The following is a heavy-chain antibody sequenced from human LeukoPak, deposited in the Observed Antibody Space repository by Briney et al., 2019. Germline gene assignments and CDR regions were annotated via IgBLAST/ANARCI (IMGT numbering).Heavy chain of an antibody. CDR2: IYTSGNT. V-gene: IGHV4-4*07. Sequence: SETLSLTCTVSGGSISSYYWSWIRQPAGKGLEWIGRIYTSGNTDHNPSLKSRVTMSVDTSKNQFSLKLSSVTAADTAVYYCARVAGGGQLWPYTIDYWGQGTLVTVSS. D-gene: IGHD5-18*01. J-gene: IGHJ4*02. CDR1: GGSISSYY. CDR3: ARVAGGGQLWPYTIDY.